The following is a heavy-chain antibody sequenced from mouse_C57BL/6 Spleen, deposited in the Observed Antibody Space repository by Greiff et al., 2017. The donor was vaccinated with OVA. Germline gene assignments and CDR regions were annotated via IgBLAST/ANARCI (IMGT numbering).Heavy chain of an antibody. CDR1: GYTFTDYE. Sequence: QVQLQQSGAELVRPGASVTLSCKASGYTFTDYEMHWVKQTPVHGLEWIGAIDPETGGTAYNQKFKGKAILTADKSSSTAYMALRSLTSEDSAVYYCTRWGDYWGQGTSVTVSS. J-gene: IGHJ4*01. CDR3: TRWGDY. V-gene: IGHV1-15*01. CDR2: IDPETGGT.